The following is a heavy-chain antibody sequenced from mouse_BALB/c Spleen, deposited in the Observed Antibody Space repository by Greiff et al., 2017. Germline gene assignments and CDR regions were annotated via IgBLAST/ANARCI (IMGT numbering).Heavy chain of an antibody. D-gene: IGHD3-2*01. CDR2: ISSGSSTI. J-gene: IGHJ3*01. Sequence: EVHLVESGGGLVQPGGSRKLSCAASGFTFSSFGMHWVRQAPEKGLEWVAYISSGSSTIYYADTVKGRFTISRDNPKNTLFLQMTSLRSEDTAMYYCARSDSSGYAYWGQGTLVTVSA. CDR1: GFTFSSFG. V-gene: IGHV5-17*02. CDR3: ARSDSSGYAY.